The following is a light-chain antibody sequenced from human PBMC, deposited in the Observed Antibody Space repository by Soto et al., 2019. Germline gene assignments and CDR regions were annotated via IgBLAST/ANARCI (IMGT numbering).Light chain of an antibody. CDR2: DNN. V-gene: IGLV1-51*01. Sequence: QSVLTQPPSVSAAPGQEVTISCSGSSSNIGNKYVSWYQQLPGTAPKLLIYDNNKRPSGIPDRFSGSKSGTSATLGITGLQTGDEADYYCGTWDSSLSAGVFGGGTKLTVL. CDR1: SSNIGNKY. J-gene: IGLJ2*01. CDR3: GTWDSSLSAGV.